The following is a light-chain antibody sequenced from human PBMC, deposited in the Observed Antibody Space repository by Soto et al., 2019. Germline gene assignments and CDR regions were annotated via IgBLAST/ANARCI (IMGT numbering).Light chain of an antibody. CDR3: SSFKV. J-gene: IGLJ3*02. CDR2: EVS. Sequence: QSALTQPASVSGSPGQSITISCTGTSSDVGGYNYVSWYQQHPGKAPKLMIYEVSNRPSGVSNRFSGSKSGNTASLTISGLQAEDEADYYCSSFKVFGGGTKLTVL. CDR1: SSDVGGYNY. V-gene: IGLV2-14*01.